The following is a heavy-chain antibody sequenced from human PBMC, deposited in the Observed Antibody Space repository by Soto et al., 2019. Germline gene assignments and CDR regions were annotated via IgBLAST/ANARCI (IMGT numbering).Heavy chain of an antibody. J-gene: IGHJ4*02. CDR3: AREQYSYGPQGFDY. D-gene: IGHD5-18*01. Sequence: SETLSLTCTVSGGSISSGGYYWSWIRQHPGKGLEWIGYIYYSGSTYYNPSLKSRVTISVDTSKNQFSLKLSSVTAADTAVYYCAREQYSYGPQGFDYWGQGTLVTVSS. CDR2: IYYSGST. CDR1: GGSISSGGYY. V-gene: IGHV4-31*03.